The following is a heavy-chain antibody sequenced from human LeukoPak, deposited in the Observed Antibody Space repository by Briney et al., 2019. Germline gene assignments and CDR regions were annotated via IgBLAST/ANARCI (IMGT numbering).Heavy chain of an antibody. CDR3: ARDYYDSSGCLDP. J-gene: IGHJ5*02. V-gene: IGHV4-4*07. Sequence: SETLSLTCAVYGGSFSGYYWSWIRQPAGKGLEWIGRIYTSGSTNYNPSLKSRVTISVDKSKNQFSLKLSPVTAADTAVYYCARDYYDSSGCLDPWGQGTLVTVSS. CDR1: GGSFSGYY. CDR2: IYTSGST. D-gene: IGHD3-22*01.